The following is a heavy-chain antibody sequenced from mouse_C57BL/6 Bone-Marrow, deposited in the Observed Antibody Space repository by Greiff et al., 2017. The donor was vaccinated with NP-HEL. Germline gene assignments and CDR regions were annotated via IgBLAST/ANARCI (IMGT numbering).Heavy chain of an antibody. CDR2: IDPSDSYT. Sequence: VQLQQPGAELVMPGASVKLSCKASGYNFNSSWMHWVKPRPGQGLEWIGEIDPSDSYTNSKQKFKGKSTLTVDKSASTAYMQLSSLTSEVSAVYYCASSPWPLGFAYWGQGTLVTVSA. J-gene: IGHJ3*01. CDR1: GYNFNSSW. V-gene: IGHV1-69*01. CDR3: ASSPWPLGFAY.